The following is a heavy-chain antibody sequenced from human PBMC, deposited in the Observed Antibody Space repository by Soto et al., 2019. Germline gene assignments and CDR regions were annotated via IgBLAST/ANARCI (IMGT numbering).Heavy chain of an antibody. CDR2: VYFSGST. D-gene: IGHD1-26*01. V-gene: IGHV4-39*01. Sequence: SETLSLTCTVSGGSISSTSYYWGWIRQSPGKGLEWIGSVYFSGSTYYNPSLQGRVTISVDTSESQFSLNLNSVRASDTAVYYCASTWDQHFYYFDHWGQGILVTVSS. CDR3: ASTWDQHFYYFDH. CDR1: GGSISSTSYY. J-gene: IGHJ4*02.